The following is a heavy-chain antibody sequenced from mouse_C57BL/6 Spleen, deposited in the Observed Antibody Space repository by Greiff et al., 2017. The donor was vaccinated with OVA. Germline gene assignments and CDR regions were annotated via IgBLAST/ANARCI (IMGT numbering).Heavy chain of an antibody. Sequence: QVQLQQSGAELMKPGASVKLSCKATGYTFTGYWIEWVKQRPGHGLEWIGEILPGSVSTNYNEKFKGKATFTADTSSNTAYMQLSSLTTEDSAIYYCARKEGIYYGNYEWYFDVWGTGTTVTVSS. D-gene: IGHD2-1*01. J-gene: IGHJ1*03. CDR2: ILPGSVST. CDR3: ARKEGIYYGNYEWYFDV. CDR1: GYTFTGYW. V-gene: IGHV1-9*01.